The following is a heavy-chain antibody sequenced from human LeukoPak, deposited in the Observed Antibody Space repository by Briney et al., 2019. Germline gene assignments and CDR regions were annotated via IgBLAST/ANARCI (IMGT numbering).Heavy chain of an antibody. D-gene: IGHD3-10*01. CDR3: AREEEDYGSGMTPLDP. Sequence: ASVKVSCKASGGTFSSYAISWVRQAPGQGLEWMGGIIPIFGTANYAQKFQGRVTITADESTSTAYMELSSLRSEDTAVYYCAREEEDYGSGMTPLDPWGQGTLVTVSS. CDR1: GGTFSSYA. J-gene: IGHJ5*02. V-gene: IGHV1-69*13. CDR2: IIPIFGTA.